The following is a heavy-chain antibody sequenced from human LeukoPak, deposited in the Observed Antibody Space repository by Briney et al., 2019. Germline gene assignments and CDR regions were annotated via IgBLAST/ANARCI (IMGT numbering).Heavy chain of an antibody. J-gene: IGHJ4*02. D-gene: IGHD1-26*01. Sequence: PSETLSLTCTVSGGSISSYYWSWIRQPPGKGLEWIGYIYYSGSTNYNPSLKSRVAISVDTSKNQFSLKLSSETAADTAVYYCARDRVGATPFDYWGQGTLVTVSS. V-gene: IGHV4-59*12. CDR2: IYYSGST. CDR1: GGSISSYY. CDR3: ARDRVGATPFDY.